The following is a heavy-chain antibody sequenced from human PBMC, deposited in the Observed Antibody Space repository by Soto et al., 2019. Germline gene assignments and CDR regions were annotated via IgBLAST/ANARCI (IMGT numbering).Heavy chain of an antibody. CDR3: TKRLNDVSTPSPWLDP. D-gene: IGHD1-1*01. CDR1: GYSFANQC. Sequence: PGEYLKISCKGSGYSFANQCIGWVRQMRGKGLEWVGIISPDTSRTLYSPSLQGQVTISVDKSISTVYLQWNSLKASDTAMYYCTKRLNDVSTPSPWLDPWGQGTLVTVSS. CDR2: ISPDTSRT. V-gene: IGHV5-51*01. J-gene: IGHJ5*02.